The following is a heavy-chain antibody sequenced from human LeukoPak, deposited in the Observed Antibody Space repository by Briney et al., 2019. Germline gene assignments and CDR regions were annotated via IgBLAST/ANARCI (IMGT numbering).Heavy chain of an antibody. Sequence: SETLSLICTTSGAPISRFYWSWVRQPPGKGLEWIGIIYNGVPTFFNPSLKSRVTLSVDTSKTPFSLQLASVTAADTAVYYCVQTTGWPGFDYWGQGILVTVSS. D-gene: IGHD6-19*01. V-gene: IGHV4-4*09. CDR2: IYNGVPT. CDR1: GAPISRFY. J-gene: IGHJ4*02. CDR3: VQTTGWPGFDY.